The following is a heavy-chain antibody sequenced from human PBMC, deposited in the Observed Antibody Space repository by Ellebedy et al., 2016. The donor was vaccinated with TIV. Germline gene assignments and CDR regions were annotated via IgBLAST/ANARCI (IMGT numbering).Heavy chain of an antibody. V-gene: IGHV3-7*01. J-gene: IGHJ3*02. CDR3: ATDGSYGDYRSPAHAFEK. CDR2: IKQDGSEK. D-gene: IGHD4-17*01. Sequence: GGSLRLSCAASGFAFSSYWMSWVRQAPGKGLEWVANIKQDGSEKYYVESVRGRFTISRDNAKNSLYLQMNSLRAEDTAVYYCATDGSYGDYRSPAHAFEKWGQGTMVIVSS. CDR1: GFAFSSYW.